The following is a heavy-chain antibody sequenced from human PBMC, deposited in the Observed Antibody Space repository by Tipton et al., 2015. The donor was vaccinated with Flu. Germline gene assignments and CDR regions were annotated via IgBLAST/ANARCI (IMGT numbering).Heavy chain of an antibody. Sequence: TLSLTCNVSGGSISSSSDYWGWIRQPPGKGLEWIGNIHRSGNTYHNPSLKSRATISVDTSKNQFSLKLSSVTAADTAVYYCAMYYYDSSAYYSQGWFDYWGQGTLVTVSS. CDR2: IHRSGNT. CDR1: GGSISSSSDY. V-gene: IGHV4-39*07. D-gene: IGHD3-22*01. J-gene: IGHJ5*01. CDR3: AMYYYDSSAYYSQGWFDY.